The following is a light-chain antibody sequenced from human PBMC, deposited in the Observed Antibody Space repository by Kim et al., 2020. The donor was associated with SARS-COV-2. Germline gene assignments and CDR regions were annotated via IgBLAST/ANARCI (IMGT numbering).Light chain of an antibody. CDR2: GAS. V-gene: IGKV3-20*01. J-gene: IGKJ5*01. CDR1: QSVSSS. Sequence: SLSPGERGTLSCRASQSVSSSLAWYQQKPGQTLRLLLYGASSRAAGVPDRFSGRGSGTDFTLTISRLEPEDFAVYYCQQYGTLITFGQGTRLEIK. CDR3: QQYGTLIT.